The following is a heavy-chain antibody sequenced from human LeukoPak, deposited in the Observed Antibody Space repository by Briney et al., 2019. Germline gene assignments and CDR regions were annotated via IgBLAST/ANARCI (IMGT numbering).Heavy chain of an antibody. CDR3: ANHISVGATPYYFDY. J-gene: IGHJ4*02. V-gene: IGHV3-9*01. CDR1: GFTFDDYA. CDR2: IIWNSGSI. D-gene: IGHD1-26*01. Sequence: PGGSLRLSCAASGFTFDDYAMHWVRQAPGKGLEWVSGIIWNSGSIGYADSVKGRFTISRDNAKNSLYLQMNSLRAEDTALYYCANHISVGATPYYFDYWGQGTLVTVSS.